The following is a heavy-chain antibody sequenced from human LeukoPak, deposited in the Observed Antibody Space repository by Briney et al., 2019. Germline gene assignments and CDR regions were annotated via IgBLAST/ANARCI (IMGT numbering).Heavy chain of an antibody. D-gene: IGHD5-18*01. CDR2: ISYDGSNK. V-gene: IGHV3-30-3*01. CDR3: ARDSYGLDY. J-gene: IGHJ4*02. Sequence: PGGSLRLSCAASGFSLSNYAMHWVRQAPGKGLEWVAVISYDGSNKYYADSVKGRFTISRDNSKNTLYLQMNSLRGEDTAVYYCARDSYGLDYWGQGTLVTVSS. CDR1: GFSLSNYA.